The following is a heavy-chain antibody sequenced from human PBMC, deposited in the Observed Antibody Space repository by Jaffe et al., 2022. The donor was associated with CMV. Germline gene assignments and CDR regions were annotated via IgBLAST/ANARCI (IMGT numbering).Heavy chain of an antibody. CDR1: GYTLTELS. V-gene: IGHV1-24*01. CDR3: ATNSRTGYSSGGRYYYYYGMDV. Sequence: QVQLVQSGAEVKKPGASVKVSCKVSGYTLTELSMHWVRQAPGKGLEWMGGFDPEDGETIYAQKFQGRVTMTEDTSTDTAYMELSSLRSEDTAVYYCATNSRTGYSSGGRYYYYYGMDVWGQGTTVTVSS. CDR2: FDPEDGET. J-gene: IGHJ6*02. D-gene: IGHD6-19*01.